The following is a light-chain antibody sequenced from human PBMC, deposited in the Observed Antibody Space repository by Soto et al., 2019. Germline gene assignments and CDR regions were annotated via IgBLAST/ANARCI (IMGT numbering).Light chain of an antibody. CDR2: KAS. J-gene: IGKJ1*01. V-gene: IGKV1-5*03. CDR3: QHFIGSSWT. CDR1: QSVSTW. Sequence: DIQMTQSPSTLSASVGDRVTITCRASQSVSTWLAWFQQKPGKVPKVLISKASRLESGVPSRFSGSGSGTEFPLTISSLQPDDFATYYCQHFIGSSWTFGQGTKVELK.